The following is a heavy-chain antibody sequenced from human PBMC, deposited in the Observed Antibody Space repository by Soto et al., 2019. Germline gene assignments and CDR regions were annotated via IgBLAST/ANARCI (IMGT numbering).Heavy chain of an antibody. D-gene: IGHD5-18*01. Sequence: SLRLSCAASGFTFSSYGMHWVRQAPGKGLEWVALVSYDGSNKYYANSVKGRFTISRDNSKNTLYLQMNSLRAEDTALFYCAKESGYSYGHYCDYWGQGTLVTVSS. CDR3: AKESGYSYGHYCDY. CDR2: VSYDGSNK. J-gene: IGHJ4*02. V-gene: IGHV3-30*18. CDR1: GFTFSSYG.